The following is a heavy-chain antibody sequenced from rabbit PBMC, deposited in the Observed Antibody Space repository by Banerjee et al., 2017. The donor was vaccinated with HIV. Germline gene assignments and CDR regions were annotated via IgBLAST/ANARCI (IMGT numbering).Heavy chain of an antibody. CDR1: GLDFSSYS. Sequence: QLVESGGGLVQPGGSLTLSCKASGLDFSSYSMNWVRQAPGKGLEWIGYIDPVFGSTYYASWVNGRFTISSHNAQNTLYLQLNSLTAADTATYFCARDYTHGYAGYAYAFRLWGQGTLVTVS. V-gene: IGHV1S7*01. CDR3: ARDYTHGYAGYAYAFRL. J-gene: IGHJ4*01. CDR2: IDPVFGST. D-gene: IGHD6-1*01.